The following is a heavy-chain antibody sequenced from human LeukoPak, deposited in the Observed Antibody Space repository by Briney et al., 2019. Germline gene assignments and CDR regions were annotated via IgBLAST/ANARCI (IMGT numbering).Heavy chain of an antibody. J-gene: IGHJ4*02. D-gene: IGHD4-17*01. Sequence: GGSLRLSCAASGFTFSSYSMNWVRQAPGKGLVWVSRINSDGSSTSYADSVKGRFTLSRDNAKNTLYLQMNSLRAEDAAVYYCATMGTTDDYWGQGTLVTVSP. V-gene: IGHV3-74*01. CDR1: GFTFSSYS. CDR2: INSDGSST. CDR3: ATMGTTDDY.